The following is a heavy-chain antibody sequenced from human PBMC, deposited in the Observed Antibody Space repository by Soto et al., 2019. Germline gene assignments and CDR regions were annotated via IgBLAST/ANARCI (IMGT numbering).Heavy chain of an antibody. V-gene: IGHV1-2*04. Sequence: QVHMVQSGAEVNKPGASVKVSCKASGYTFTGYYIHWVRQAPGQGLEWLGWINPNSGGTNYAQKFQGWVTMTRDTSISTAYMELGRLKSDGTAVYYCARGERTWDYGPFDIWGQGTMVTVSS. CDR3: ARGERTWDYGPFDI. CDR2: INPNSGGT. J-gene: IGHJ3*02. D-gene: IGHD4-17*01. CDR1: GYTFTGYY.